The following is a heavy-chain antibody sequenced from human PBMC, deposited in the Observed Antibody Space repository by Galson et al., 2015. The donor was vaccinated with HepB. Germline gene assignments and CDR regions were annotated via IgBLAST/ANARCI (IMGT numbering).Heavy chain of an antibody. CDR1: GFTFCSYG. CDR3: LPSELGSLYY. J-gene: IGHJ4*02. D-gene: IGHD7-27*01. V-gene: IGHV3-30*03. CDR2: ISYDGSNK. Sequence: LRLSCAASGFTFCSYGMHWVRQAPGRGLEWVAVISYDGSNKYYADSVKGRFTISRDNSKNTLYLQMNSLRAEDTAVYYCLPSELGSLYYWGLGTLVTVSS.